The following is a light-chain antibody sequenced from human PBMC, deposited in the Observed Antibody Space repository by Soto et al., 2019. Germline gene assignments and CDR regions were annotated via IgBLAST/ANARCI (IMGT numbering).Light chain of an antibody. CDR2: WAS. J-gene: IGKJ3*01. Sequence: DIVMTQSPDSLAVSLGERATINCKSSQSILYSSKNKNYLAWYKQKPGQVPKLLIYWASTRESGVPDRFSGSGSGPDFTLTISSLQAEDVEVYYCQHYYSSPVTFGPGTKGDIQ. CDR1: QSILYSSKNKNY. CDR3: QHYYSSPVT. V-gene: IGKV4-1*01.